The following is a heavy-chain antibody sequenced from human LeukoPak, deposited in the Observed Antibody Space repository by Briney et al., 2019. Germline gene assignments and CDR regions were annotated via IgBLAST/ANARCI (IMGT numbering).Heavy chain of an antibody. CDR1: GGSFSGYY. D-gene: IGHD2-2*02. J-gene: IGHJ4*02. CDR2: INHSGST. CDR3: ARGCTSYCSSTSCYTVYYFDY. Sequence: SETLSLTCAVYGGSFSGYYWSWIRQPPGKGLEWIGEINHSGSTNYNPSLKSRVTISVDTSKNQFSLKLSSVTAADTAVYYCARGCTSYCSSTSCYTVYYFDYWGQGTLVTASS. V-gene: IGHV4-34*01.